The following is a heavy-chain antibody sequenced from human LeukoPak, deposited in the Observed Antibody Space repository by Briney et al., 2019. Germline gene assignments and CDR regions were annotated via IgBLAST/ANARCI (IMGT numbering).Heavy chain of an antibody. J-gene: IGHJ5*02. Sequence: SETLSLTCTVSGGSISSYYWSWIRQPPGKGLEWIGYIYYSGSTNYNPSLKSRVTISVDTSKNQFSLKLSSVTAADTAVYYCARDFRIAAAGFPNWFDPWGQGTLVTVSS. CDR3: ARDFRIAAAGFPNWFDP. V-gene: IGHV4-59*12. CDR1: GGSISSYY. D-gene: IGHD6-13*01. CDR2: IYYSGST.